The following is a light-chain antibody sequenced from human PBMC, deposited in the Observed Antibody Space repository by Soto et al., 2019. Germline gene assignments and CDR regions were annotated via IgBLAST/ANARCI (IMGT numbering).Light chain of an antibody. Sequence: EIVLTQSPATLSLSPGNRATLSCRASQSVSGYLAWYQQKPGQAPRLLIYDASNRATVIPARYSGSGSGTDFTLTITCLELEDFGVGYCQHRSNWPSTFGGGTKVEI. CDR3: QHRSNWPST. V-gene: IGKV3-11*01. CDR1: QSVSGY. J-gene: IGKJ4*01. CDR2: DAS.